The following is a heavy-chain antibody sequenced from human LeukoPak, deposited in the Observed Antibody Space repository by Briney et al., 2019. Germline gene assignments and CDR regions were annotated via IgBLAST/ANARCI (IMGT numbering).Heavy chain of an antibody. CDR3: ARGPIAAAGSDY. Sequence: PGGSLRLSCAASGFTFSSYDMHWVRQATGKGLEWVSAIGTAGDTYYPGSVKGRFTISRENAKNSLYLQMNSLRAGGTAVYYCARGPIAAAGSDYWGQGTLVTVSS. CDR1: GFTFSSYD. CDR2: IGTAGDT. J-gene: IGHJ4*02. V-gene: IGHV3-13*01. D-gene: IGHD6-13*01.